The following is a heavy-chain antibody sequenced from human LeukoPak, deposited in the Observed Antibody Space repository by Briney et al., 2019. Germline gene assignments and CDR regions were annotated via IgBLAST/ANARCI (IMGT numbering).Heavy chain of an antibody. CDR1: GGSISSYY. D-gene: IGHD5-18*01. J-gene: IGHJ4*02. V-gene: IGHV4-59*01. CDR2: IYYSGST. CDR3: ARDARGYSYGLDY. Sequence: SETLSLTCTVSGGSISSYYWSWIRQPPGKGLEWIGYIYYSGSTNYNPSLKSRVTISVDTSKNQFSLKLSSVTAADTAVYYCARDARGYSYGLDYWGQGNLVTVSS.